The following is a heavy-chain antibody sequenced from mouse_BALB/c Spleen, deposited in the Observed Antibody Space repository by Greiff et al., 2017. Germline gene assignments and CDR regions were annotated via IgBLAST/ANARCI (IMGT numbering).Heavy chain of an antibody. CDR2: IRNKANGYTT. CDR1: GFTFTDYY. J-gene: IGHJ1*01. Sequence: EVMLVESGGGLVQPGGSLRLSCATSGFTFTDYYMSWVRQPPGKALEWLGFIRNKANGYTTEYSTSVKGRLTISRDNSQSILYLQMNNLRAEDSAAYYCAREGDYYGSWDLDVWGAGTTVTVSS. V-gene: IGHV7-3*02. CDR3: AREGDYYGSWDLDV. D-gene: IGHD1-1*01.